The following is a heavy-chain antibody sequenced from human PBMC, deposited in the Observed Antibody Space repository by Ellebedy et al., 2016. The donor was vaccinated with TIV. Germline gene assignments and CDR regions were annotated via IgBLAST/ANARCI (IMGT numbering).Heavy chain of an antibody. CDR3: ARNTLVGVTDSYFDY. V-gene: IGHV3-7*03. CDR2: IKQDGSKR. J-gene: IGHJ4*02. CDR1: GFTFSSYW. D-gene: IGHD1-26*01. Sequence: PGGSLRLSCAASGFTFSSYWMSWVRQAPGKGLEWVANIKQDGSKRFYVDSVKGRITISRDNAKNSLYLQMNNLIAEDTAVYYCARNTLVGVTDSYFDYWGQGTLVTVSS.